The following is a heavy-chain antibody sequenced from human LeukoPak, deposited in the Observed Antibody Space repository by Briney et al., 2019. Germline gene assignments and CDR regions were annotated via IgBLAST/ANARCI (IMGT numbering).Heavy chain of an antibody. V-gene: IGHV3-53*01. Sequence: GGSPRLSCAASGLTGSHNYVSWVRQAPGKGLEWVSAIHTSGDTCYADSVKGRFTISRDTSKNTLYLQINSLRVEDTAVYYCIVFGDSNHWGQGTLVTVSS. CDR1: GLTGSHNY. CDR2: IHTSGDT. D-gene: IGHD4-17*01. CDR3: IVFGDSNH. J-gene: IGHJ5*02.